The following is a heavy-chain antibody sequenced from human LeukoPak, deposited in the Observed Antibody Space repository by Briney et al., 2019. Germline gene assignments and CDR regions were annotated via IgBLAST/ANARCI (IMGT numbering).Heavy chain of an antibody. J-gene: IGHJ4*02. CDR3: ARSDYYDSSGYYHVPDY. CDR2: IIPILGIA. CDR1: GGTFSSYA. Sequence: ASVKVSCKASGGTFSSYAISWVRQAPGQGLEWMGRIIPILGIANYAQKFQGRVTITADKSTSTAYMELSSLRSEDTAVYYCARSDYYDSSGYYHVPDYWGQGTLVTVSS. V-gene: IGHV1-69*04. D-gene: IGHD3-22*01.